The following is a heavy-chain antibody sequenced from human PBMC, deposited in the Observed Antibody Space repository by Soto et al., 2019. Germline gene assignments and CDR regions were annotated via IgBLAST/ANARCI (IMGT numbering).Heavy chain of an antibody. CDR3: ARDYYYGSGSYYLYAFDI. D-gene: IGHD3-10*01. V-gene: IGHV3-21*01. Sequence: SGFTFSDYSMNWVRQAPGKGLEWVSSISGSSSYIYYADSVKGRFTISRDNAKNSLYLQMNSLRAEDTAVYYCARDYYYGSGSYYLYAFDIWGQGTMVTVS. J-gene: IGHJ3*02. CDR2: ISGSSSYI. CDR1: GFTFSDYS.